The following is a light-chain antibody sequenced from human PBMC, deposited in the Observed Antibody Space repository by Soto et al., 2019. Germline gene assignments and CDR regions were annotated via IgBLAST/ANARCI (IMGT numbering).Light chain of an antibody. CDR3: QQRSNWAIT. J-gene: IGKJ5*01. V-gene: IGKV3D-20*02. CDR1: QSVSSNY. CDR2: GAS. Sequence: ESVLTQSPGTLSLSPGERATLSCRASQSVSSNYLAWYQQKPGQAPRLLIYGASTRASGIPDRFSGSGSGTDFTLTISSLEPEDFAVYYCQQRSNWAITFGQGTRLEIK.